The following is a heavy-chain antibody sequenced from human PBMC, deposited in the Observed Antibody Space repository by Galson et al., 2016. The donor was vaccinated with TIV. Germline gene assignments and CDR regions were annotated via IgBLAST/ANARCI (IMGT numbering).Heavy chain of an antibody. D-gene: IGHD2-21*01. Sequence: SLRLSCAASGLIVTSNSMTWVRQALGKGLEWVALIYDDGRTTYADSVKGRFTISRDNSKNILNLQMTSLRADDTAVFYCARDRRHCGNEGYLRYGYGMDVWGQGTPVTVSS. CDR2: IYDDGRT. J-gene: IGHJ6*02. V-gene: IGHV3-66*02. CDR1: GLIVTSNS. CDR3: ARDRRHCGNEGYLRYGYGMDV.